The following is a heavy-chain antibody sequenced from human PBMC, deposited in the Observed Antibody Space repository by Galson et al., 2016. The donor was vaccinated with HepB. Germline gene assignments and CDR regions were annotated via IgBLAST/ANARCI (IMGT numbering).Heavy chain of an antibody. CDR2: TSAFHVNT. CDR1: GYTFTNYG. V-gene: IGHV1-18*01. CDR3: ARSGKAAAWTLRH. D-gene: IGHD6-13*01. Sequence: SVKVSCKASGYTFTNYGIAWVRQAPGQGLEWMGWTSAFHVNTTAAQNLQGRVILTTDTSTSTAYMELTHLKSDDTALYFCARSGKAAAWTLRHWGQGTLVTVSS. J-gene: IGHJ4*02.